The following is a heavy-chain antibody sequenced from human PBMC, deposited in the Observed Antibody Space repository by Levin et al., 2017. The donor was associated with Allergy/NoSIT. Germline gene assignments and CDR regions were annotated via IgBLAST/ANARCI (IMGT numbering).Heavy chain of an antibody. CDR2: IRSNANSYAT. D-gene: IGHD3-22*01. J-gene: IGHJ6*02. CDR1: GFTFRGSA. Sequence: ETLSLTCATSGFTFRGSAVHWVRQASGKGLEWVGRIRSNANSYATAYAASVKGRFTISRDASKNTAYLQMNSLKTEATAVYYCTLDSRGYSDYYYGMDVWGQGTTVTVSS. CDR3: TLDSRGYSDYYYGMDV. V-gene: IGHV3-73*01.